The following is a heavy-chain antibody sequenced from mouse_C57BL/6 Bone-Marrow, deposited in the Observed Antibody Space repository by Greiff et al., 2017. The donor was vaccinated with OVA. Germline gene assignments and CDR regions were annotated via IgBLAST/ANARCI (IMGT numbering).Heavy chain of an antibody. Sequence: VQLQQSGAELVRPGTSVKMSCKAFGYTFTNYWIGWAKQRPGHGLEWIGDIYPGGGYTNYNEKFKGKATLTADKSSSTAYMQFSSLTSEDSAIYYCARQELTGPFAYWGQGTLVTVSA. D-gene: IGHD4-1*01. CDR1: GYTFTNYW. CDR3: ARQELTGPFAY. J-gene: IGHJ3*01. CDR2: IYPGGGYT. V-gene: IGHV1-63*01.